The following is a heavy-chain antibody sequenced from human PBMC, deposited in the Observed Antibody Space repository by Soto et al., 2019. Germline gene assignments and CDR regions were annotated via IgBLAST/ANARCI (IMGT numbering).Heavy chain of an antibody. V-gene: IGHV4-59*01. D-gene: IGHD3-22*01. CDR2: LYYGRSA. CDR1: GDSISSYY. Sequence: QVQLQESGPGLVKPSETLSLTCAVSGDSISSYYCMWIRQPPGKGLESIGYLYYGRSANYNPSLKSRVPLSVDTSTNQCSLTLSSMTGADTAVYYCALRSMAVVPEYWGQGTLVTVSS. CDR3: ALRSMAVVPEY. J-gene: IGHJ4*02.